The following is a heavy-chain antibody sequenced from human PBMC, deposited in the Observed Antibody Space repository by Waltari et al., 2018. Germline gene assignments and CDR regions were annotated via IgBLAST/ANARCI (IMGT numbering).Heavy chain of an antibody. J-gene: IGHJ4*02. CDR2: MDSGGNVR. CDR3: ARAREHSDDFWNGYSFYFDQ. Sequence: QVQLVESGGGLVKPGGSLRLSCTASGFGLSDYYMTWIRQAPGRGLEWSSYMDSGGNVRHYSDSVKGRFTISRDNAKNSLFLHMNSLRADDTAVYYCARAREHSDDFWNGYSFYFDQWGQGTLVAVSS. D-gene: IGHD3-3*01. CDR1: GFGLSDYY. V-gene: IGHV3-11*01.